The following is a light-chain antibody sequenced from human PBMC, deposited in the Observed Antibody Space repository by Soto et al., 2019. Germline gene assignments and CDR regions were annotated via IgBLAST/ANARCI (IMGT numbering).Light chain of an antibody. CDR2: DAS. J-gene: IGKJ4*01. CDR1: QSVRSD. CDR3: QQYNNWPLT. Sequence: EIVLTQSPATLSVSPGDRATLSCRASQSVRSDLAWLQQKPGQAPRLLIYDASTRATGIPARFSGSVSGTEFNLTISSLQSEDFAIYYCQQYNNWPLTFGGGTKVEIK. V-gene: IGKV3-15*01.